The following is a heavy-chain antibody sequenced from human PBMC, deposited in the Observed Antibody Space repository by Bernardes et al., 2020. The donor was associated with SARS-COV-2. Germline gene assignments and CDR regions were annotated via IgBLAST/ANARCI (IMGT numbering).Heavy chain of an antibody. CDR3: AKSITMVPGGYDGFDI. D-gene: IGHD3-10*01. CDR2: ISYDGSNK. Sequence: GGSLRLSCAASGFTFSSYDMHWVRQAPGKGLEWVAVISYDGSNKYYADSVKGRFTLSRDNSENTLYLQMNSLRAEDTAVYYCAKSITMVPGGYDGFDIWGQGTKVTVSS. V-gene: IGHV3-30*18. J-gene: IGHJ3*02. CDR1: GFTFSSYD.